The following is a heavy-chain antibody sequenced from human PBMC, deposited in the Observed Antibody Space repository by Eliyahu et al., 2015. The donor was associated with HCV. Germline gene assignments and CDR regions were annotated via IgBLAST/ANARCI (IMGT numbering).Heavy chain of an antibody. CDR1: GGSFSDYY. CDR2: IHQSGST. J-gene: IGHJ4*02. CDR3: ATGSGSYFHDY. D-gene: IGHD3-10*01. V-gene: IGHV4-34*01. Sequence: QVQLQQWGAGLLKPSETLSLTCAVYGGSFSDYYWSWIRQPPGKGLEWIGEIHQSGSTKYHSSLKSRVTISVDTSKKQISLTLSSVTAADAAVYYCATGSGSYFHDYWGQGTLVTVSS.